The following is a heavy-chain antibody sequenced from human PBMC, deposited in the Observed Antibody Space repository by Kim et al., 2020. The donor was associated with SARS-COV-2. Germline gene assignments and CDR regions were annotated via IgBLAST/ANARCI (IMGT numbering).Heavy chain of an antibody. J-gene: IGHJ4*02. D-gene: IGHD3-22*01. V-gene: IGHV3-30*02. CDR3: AKGRAPCPYDSSGY. Sequence: NSTTGRFTISRDNSKNTLYLQMNSLRAEDTAVYYCAKGRAPCPYDSSGYWGQGTLVTVSS.